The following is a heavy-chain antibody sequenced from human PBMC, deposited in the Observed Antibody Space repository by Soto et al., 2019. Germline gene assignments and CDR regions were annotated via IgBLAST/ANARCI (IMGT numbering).Heavy chain of an antibody. D-gene: IGHD5-12*01. CDR3: AKDRLGVATALLWDY. CDR2: ISGSGGNT. CDR1: GFTFASYA. J-gene: IGHJ4*02. Sequence: EVQLLESGGGLVQPGGSLRLSCAASGFTFASYAMSWVRQAPGKGLEWVSGISGSGGNTYNADSVKGRFTISRDNSKNTLYLQMNSLRAEDTAVYYCAKDRLGVATALLWDYWGQGTLVTVSS. V-gene: IGHV3-23*01.